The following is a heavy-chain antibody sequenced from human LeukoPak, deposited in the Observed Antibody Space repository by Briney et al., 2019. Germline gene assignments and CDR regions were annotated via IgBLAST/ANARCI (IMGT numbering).Heavy chain of an antibody. CDR3: AKDLWFGELLASSFDY. Sequence: GGSLRLSCAASGFTFSSYEMNWVRQAPGKGLEWVSYISSRATAIYYADSVKGRFTISRDNAKNSLYLQMNSLRAEDTAVYYCAKDLWFGELLASSFDYWGQGTLVTVSS. D-gene: IGHD3-10*01. J-gene: IGHJ4*02. CDR1: GFTFSSYE. CDR2: ISSRATAI. V-gene: IGHV3-48*03.